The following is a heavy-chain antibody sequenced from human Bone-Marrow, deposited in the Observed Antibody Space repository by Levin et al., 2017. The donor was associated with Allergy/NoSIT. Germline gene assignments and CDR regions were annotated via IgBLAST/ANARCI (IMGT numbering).Heavy chain of an antibody. D-gene: IGHD2-8*02. J-gene: IGHJ3*02. V-gene: IGHV5-10-1*01. CDR2: IDPSDSYT. CDR3: ANSGGESPVWSDAFDI. Sequence: GESLKISCQGSGYSFTNYWINWVRQMPGKGLEWMGRIDPSDSYTNYSPSFQGHVTISTDKSTGTTFLQWSSLKASDTAIYYCANSGGESPVWSDAFDIWGQGTMVTVSS. CDR1: GYSFTNYW.